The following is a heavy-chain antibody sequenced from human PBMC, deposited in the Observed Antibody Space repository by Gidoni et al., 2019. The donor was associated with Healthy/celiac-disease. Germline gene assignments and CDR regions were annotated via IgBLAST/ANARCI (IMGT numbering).Heavy chain of an antibody. CDR3: ASDPYSSSDYFDY. Sequence: QVQLVQSGAEVKKPGSSVKVSCKASGGTFSSYTISWVRQDPGQGLEWMGRIITILGIANYAQKFQGRVTITADKSTSTAYMELSSLRSEDTAVYYCASDPYSSSDYFDYWGQGTLVTVSS. J-gene: IGHJ4*02. CDR1: GGTFSSYT. V-gene: IGHV1-69*02. CDR2: IITILGIA. D-gene: IGHD6-6*01.